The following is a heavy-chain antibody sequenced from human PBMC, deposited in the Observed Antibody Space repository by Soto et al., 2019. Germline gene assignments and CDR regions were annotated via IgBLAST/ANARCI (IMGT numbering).Heavy chain of an antibody. CDR3: ARLVTTEDYYYYYGMDG. CDR2: IDPSDSYT. D-gene: IGHD4-4*01. CDR1: GYSFTSYW. J-gene: IGHJ6*02. V-gene: IGHV5-10-1*01. Sequence: PGESLKISCKGSGYSFTSYWISWVRQMPGKGLEWMGRIDPSDSYTNYSPSFQGHVTISADKSISTAYLQWSSLKASDTAMYYCARLVTTEDYYYYYGMDGWGQGTTVTVAS.